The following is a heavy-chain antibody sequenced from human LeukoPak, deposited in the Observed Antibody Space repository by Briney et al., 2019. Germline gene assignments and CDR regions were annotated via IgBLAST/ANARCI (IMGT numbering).Heavy chain of an antibody. CDR2: IYPGDSDT. CDR3: AVSYGGYFPYFDY. Sequence: GESLQISCKGSGYSFTSYWIGWVRQMPGKGLEWVGIIYPGDSDTRYSPSFQGQVTISADKSISTAYLQWSSLKASDTAMYYCAVSYGGYFPYFDYWGQGTLVTVSS. V-gene: IGHV5-51*01. CDR1: GYSFTSYW. J-gene: IGHJ4*02. D-gene: IGHD5-18*01.